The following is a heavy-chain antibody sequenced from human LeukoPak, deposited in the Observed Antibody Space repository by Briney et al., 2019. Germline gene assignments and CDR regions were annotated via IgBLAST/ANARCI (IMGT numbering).Heavy chain of an antibody. CDR3: ARRHSSGWFYY. J-gene: IGHJ4*02. D-gene: IGHD6-19*01. CDR2: IYRSGST. V-gene: IGHV4-38-2*02. Sequence: SETLSLTCTVSGYSISNGYHWDWIRQPPGRGLEWIGNIYRSGSTSYNPSLKSRVTISVDTSKNRFSLKVNSVTAADTAVYYCARRHSSGWFYYWGQGTLVTVSS. CDR1: GYSISNGYH.